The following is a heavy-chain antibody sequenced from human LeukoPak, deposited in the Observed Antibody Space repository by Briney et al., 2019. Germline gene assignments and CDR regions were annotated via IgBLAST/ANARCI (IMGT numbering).Heavy chain of an antibody. CDR3: AIHYYDSSGYYYSYAFDI. Sequence: KVSCKASGYTFTSYGISWVRQMPGKGLEWMGRIDPSDSYTNYSPSFQGHVTISADKSISTAYLQWSSLKASDTAMYYCAIHYYDSSGYYYSYAFDIWGQGTMVTVSS. V-gene: IGHV5-10-1*01. D-gene: IGHD3-22*01. CDR2: IDPSDSYT. CDR1: GYTFTSYG. J-gene: IGHJ3*02.